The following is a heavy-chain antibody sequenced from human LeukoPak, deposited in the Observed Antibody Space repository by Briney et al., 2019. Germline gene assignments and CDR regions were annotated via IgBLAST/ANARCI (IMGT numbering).Heavy chain of an antibody. V-gene: IGHV3-74*01. CDR2: INSDGSST. D-gene: IGHD3-22*01. CDR3: ARGGYDSSGYYYVFDY. J-gene: IGHJ4*02. Sequence: GGSLRLSCAASGFTFSSYWMHWVRQAPGKGLVWVSRINSDGSSTSYADSVKGRFTISRDNAKNTLYLQMNSLRAEDTAVYYCARGGYDSSGYYYVFDYWGQGTLVTVSS. CDR1: GFTFSSYW.